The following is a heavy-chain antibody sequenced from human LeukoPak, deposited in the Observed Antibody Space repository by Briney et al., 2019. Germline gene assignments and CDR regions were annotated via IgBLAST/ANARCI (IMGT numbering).Heavy chain of an antibody. CDR3: AKDPDYYDGSGYFPRDY. V-gene: IGHV3-23*01. CDR1: GFTFSSYA. J-gene: IGHJ4*02. CDR2: ISGSGGST. D-gene: IGHD3-22*01. Sequence: PGGSLRLTCAASGFTFSSYAMSWVRQAPGKGLEWVSPISGSGGSTYYADSVKGRFTISRDNSKNTLYLQMNSLRAEDTAVYYCAKDPDYYDGSGYFPRDYWGQGTLVTVSS.